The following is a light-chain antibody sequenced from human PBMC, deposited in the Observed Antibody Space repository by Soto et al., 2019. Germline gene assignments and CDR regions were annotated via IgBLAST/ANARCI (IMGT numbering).Light chain of an antibody. Sequence: EIVLTQSPGTLSLSPGERATLSCRATQSVGSNSLAWYQQKPGQAPRLLIYGASSRATGIPARFSGSGSGTDFTLTIRGLEPEDFAMYYCHHYGRSPITFGGGTKVEI. CDR2: GAS. CDR1: QSVGSNS. V-gene: IGKV3-20*01. J-gene: IGKJ4*01. CDR3: HHYGRSPIT.